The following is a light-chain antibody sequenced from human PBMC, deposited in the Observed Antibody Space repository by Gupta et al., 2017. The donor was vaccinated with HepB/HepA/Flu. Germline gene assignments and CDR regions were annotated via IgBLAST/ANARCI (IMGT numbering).Light chain of an antibody. J-gene: IGLJ2*01. CDR2: RNN. CDR1: SSNIGSNY. CDR3: AACDDSLSGL. V-gene: IGLV1-47*01. Sequence: QSVLTQPPSASGTPGQRVTISCSGSSSNIGSNYVYWYQQIPGTAPKLLSYRNNQRPSGVPDRFSGSKSGTSASLAISGLRSEDEADDDCAACDDSLSGLFGGGTKLTVL.